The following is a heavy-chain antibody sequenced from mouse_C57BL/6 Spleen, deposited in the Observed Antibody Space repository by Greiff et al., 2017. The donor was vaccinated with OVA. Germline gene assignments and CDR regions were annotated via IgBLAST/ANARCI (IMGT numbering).Heavy chain of an antibody. CDR2: ISDGGSYT. D-gene: IGHD1-1*01. V-gene: IGHV5-4*01. CDR1: GFTFSSYA. CDR3: ARDGGYYRSNDWCFDV. J-gene: IGHJ1*03. Sequence: DVKLVESGGGLVKPGGSLKLSCAASGFTFSSYAMSWVRQTPEKRLEWVATISDGGSYTYYPDNVKGRFTISRDNAKNNLYLQMSHLKSEDTAMYYCARDGGYYRSNDWCFDVWGTGTTVTVSS.